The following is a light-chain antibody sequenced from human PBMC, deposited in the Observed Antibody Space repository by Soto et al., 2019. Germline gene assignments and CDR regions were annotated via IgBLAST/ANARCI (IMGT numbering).Light chain of an antibody. CDR1: SSDVGDYNY. CDR3: CSYAGSYTWV. CDR2: DVS. J-gene: IGLJ3*02. Sequence: QSALTQPRSVSGSPGQSVTISCTGTSSDVGDYNYVSWYQQHPGKALKLMIYDVSKRPSGVPDRLSGSKSGNTASLTISGLQAEDEADYYCCSYAGSYTWVFCGGTKLTVL. V-gene: IGLV2-11*01.